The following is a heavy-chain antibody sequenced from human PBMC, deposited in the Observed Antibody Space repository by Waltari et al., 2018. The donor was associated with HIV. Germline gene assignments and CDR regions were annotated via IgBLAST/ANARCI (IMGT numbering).Heavy chain of an antibody. D-gene: IGHD3-16*02. V-gene: IGHV3-21*03. CDR2: ISSVGSYI. J-gene: IGHJ4*02. CDR3: AGGGYDYAWGTYRPFDY. Sequence: EVQLVESGGGLVKPGGSLRLSCAASGFPFSTSTMHWVRQAPGKGLEWVSSISSVGSYIYYPDSFKGRFTISRDNAKNSLYLQMNSLRAEDTAVYYCAGGGYDYAWGTYRPFDYWGQGTLVTVSS. CDR1: GFPFSTST.